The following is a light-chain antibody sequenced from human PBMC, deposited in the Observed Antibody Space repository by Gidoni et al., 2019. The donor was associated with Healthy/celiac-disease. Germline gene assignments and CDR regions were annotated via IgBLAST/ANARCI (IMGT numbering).Light chain of an antibody. CDR3: QQRSNWPPALT. CDR2: DAS. CDR1: QRVSSY. J-gene: IGKJ4*01. V-gene: IGKV3-11*01. Sequence: ELVLPQSPATLSLSPGDRATLSCRASQRVSSYLAWYQQKPGQAPRLLIYDASNRATGIPARFSGSGAGTDFNLTISSREPEDFAVYYCQQRSNWPPALTFGGGTKVEIK.